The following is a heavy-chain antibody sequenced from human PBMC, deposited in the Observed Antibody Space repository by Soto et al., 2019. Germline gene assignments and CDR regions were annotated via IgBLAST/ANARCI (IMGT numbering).Heavy chain of an antibody. Sequence: ETLSLTCAVYGGSFSGYYRSWIRQPPGKGLEWIGEINHSGSTNYNPSLKSRVTISVDTSKNQFSLKLSSVTAADTAVYYCARGLTIFGVVLAHPATRNWFDPWGQGTLVTVSS. CDR3: ARGLTIFGVVLAHPATRNWFDP. CDR1: GGSFSGYY. V-gene: IGHV4-34*01. D-gene: IGHD3-3*01. CDR2: INHSGST. J-gene: IGHJ5*02.